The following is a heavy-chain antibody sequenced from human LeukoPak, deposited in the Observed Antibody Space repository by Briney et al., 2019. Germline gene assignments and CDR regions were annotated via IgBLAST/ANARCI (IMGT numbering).Heavy chain of an antibody. Sequence: EGSLRLSCAASGFTFSSYGMHWVRQAPGKGLEWVAVIWYDGSNKYYADSVKGRFTISRDNSKNTLYLQMNSLRAEDTAVYYCAKSQRAAAGPSRFDPWGQGTLVTVSS. CDR1: GFTFSSYG. D-gene: IGHD6-13*01. J-gene: IGHJ5*02. CDR3: AKSQRAAAGPSRFDP. CDR2: IWYDGSNK. V-gene: IGHV3-33*06.